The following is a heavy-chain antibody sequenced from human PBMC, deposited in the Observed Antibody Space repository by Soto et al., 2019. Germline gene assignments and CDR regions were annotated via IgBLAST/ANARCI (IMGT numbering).Heavy chain of an antibody. J-gene: IGHJ6*02. V-gene: IGHV1-69*12. CDR2: ILPIFGTA. CDR3: ATPPEGGTAYYYSGMDV. D-gene: IGHD3-16*01. CDR1: GGTFSSYA. Sequence: QVQLVQSGAEVKKPGSSVKVSCKASGGTFSSYAISWVRQAPGQGLEWMGGILPIFGTADYAQKFQGRVTITADESTSTAYMELSSLRSEDTAVYYCATPPEGGTAYYYSGMDVWGQGTTVTVS.